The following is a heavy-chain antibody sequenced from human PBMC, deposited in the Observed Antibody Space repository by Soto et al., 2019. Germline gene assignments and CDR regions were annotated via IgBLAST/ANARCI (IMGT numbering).Heavy chain of an antibody. CDR1: GFTFSSYW. CDR2: IKQDGSEK. D-gene: IGHD6-19*01. CDR3: ARVSLSSGWYGEYFQH. J-gene: IGHJ1*01. Sequence: PGGSLRLSCAASGFTFSSYWMSWVRQAPGKGLEWVANIKQDGSEKYYVDSVKDRFTISRDNAKNSLYLQMNSLRAEDKAVYYCARVSLSSGWYGEYFQHWGQGTLVTVSS. V-gene: IGHV3-7*03.